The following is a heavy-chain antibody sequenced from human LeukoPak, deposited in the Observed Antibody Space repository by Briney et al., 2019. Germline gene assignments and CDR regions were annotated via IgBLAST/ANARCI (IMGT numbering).Heavy chain of an antibody. CDR3: ARDGGYYGSGIF. Sequence: EGSLRLSCAASGFTFSCYWTSWVRQAPGKGLEWVANIKQDGSEKYYVDSVKGRFTISRDNAKNSLYLQMNSLRAEDTAVYYCARDGGYYGSGIFRGQGTMVTVSS. CDR2: IKQDGSEK. V-gene: IGHV3-7*01. J-gene: IGHJ3*01. CDR1: GFTFSCYW. D-gene: IGHD3-10*01.